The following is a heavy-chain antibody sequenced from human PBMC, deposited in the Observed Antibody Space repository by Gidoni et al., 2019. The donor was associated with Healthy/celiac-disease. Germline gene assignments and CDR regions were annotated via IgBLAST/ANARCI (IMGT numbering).Heavy chain of an antibody. CDR3: ATPSSGYSSGWYLGMDV. D-gene: IGHD6-19*01. Sequence: EVQLVASGGGLIQPGGSLRLSCAASGFTVSSNYMSWVRQAPGKGLEWVSVIYSGGSTYYADSVKGRFTISRDNSKNTLYLQMNSLRAEDTAVYYCATPSSGYSSGWYLGMDVWGQGTTVTVSS. V-gene: IGHV3-53*01. CDR2: IYSGGST. CDR1: GFTVSSNY. J-gene: IGHJ6*02.